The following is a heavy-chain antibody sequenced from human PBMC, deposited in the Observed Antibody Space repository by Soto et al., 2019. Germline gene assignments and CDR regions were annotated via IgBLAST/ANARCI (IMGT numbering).Heavy chain of an antibody. D-gene: IGHD2-2*03. CDR2: ISHSSASK. Sequence: PGGSLRLSCAASGFTFSSHNMNWFRQAPEKGLEWVSSISHSSASKFYADSVEGRFTISRDNAKNTVYLQMNSLGAEDTAIYFCASWAGSCRTDPCHPTPYDYWGQGTTVTVSS. CDR1: GFTFSSHN. J-gene: IGHJ4*02. V-gene: IGHV3-21*01. CDR3: ASWAGSCRTDPCHPTPYDY.